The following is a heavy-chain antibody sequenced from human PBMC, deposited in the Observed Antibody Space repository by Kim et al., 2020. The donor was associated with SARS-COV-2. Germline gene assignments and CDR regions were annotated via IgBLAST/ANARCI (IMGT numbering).Heavy chain of an antibody. CDR2: INHSGST. CDR3: ARGRAYYYGSGSFYTKRGSPANWFDP. J-gene: IGHJ5*02. D-gene: IGHD3-10*01. CDR1: GGSFSGYY. Sequence: SETLSLTCAVYGGSFSGYYWSWIRQPPGKGLEWIGEINHSGSTNYNPSLKSRVTISVDTSKNQFSLKLSSVTAADTAVYYCARGRAYYYGSGSFYTKRGSPANWFDPWGQGTLVTVSS. V-gene: IGHV4-34*01.